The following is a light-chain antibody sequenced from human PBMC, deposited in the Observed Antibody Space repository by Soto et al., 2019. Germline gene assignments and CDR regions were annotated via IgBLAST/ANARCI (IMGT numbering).Light chain of an antibody. CDR1: QGISNY. CDR2: AAS. Sequence: DIQMTQSPSSLSASVGDRVTITCRASQGISNYLAWYQQKPGKVPKLLIYAASTLQSGVPSRFSGSGSGTDFTLTISSLQPEDVATYYCQKYNSAAPLTFGGGIKVEIK. V-gene: IGKV1-27*01. CDR3: QKYNSAAPLT. J-gene: IGKJ4*01.